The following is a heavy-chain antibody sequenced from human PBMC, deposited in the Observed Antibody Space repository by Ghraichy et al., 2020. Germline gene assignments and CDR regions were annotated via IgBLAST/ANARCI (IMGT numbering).Heavy chain of an antibody. D-gene: IGHD6-6*01. CDR2: IIPIFGTA. Sequence: SVKVSCKASGGTFSSYAISWVRQAPGQGLEWMGGIIPIFGTANYAQKFQGRVTITADESTSTAYMELSSLRSEDTAVYYCARPLGGGIAARPSFSYYYYGMDVWGQGTTVTVSS. CDR1: GGTFSSYA. V-gene: IGHV1-69*13. J-gene: IGHJ6*02. CDR3: ARPLGGGIAARPSFSYYYYGMDV.